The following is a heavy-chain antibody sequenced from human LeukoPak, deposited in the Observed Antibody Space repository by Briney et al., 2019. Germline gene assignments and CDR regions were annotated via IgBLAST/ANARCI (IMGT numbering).Heavy chain of an antibody. V-gene: IGHV3-23*01. CDR2: ISFSGGSS. CDR3: AKGGRYYYYGVDV. CDR1: GFTFSSYA. Sequence: GGSLRLSCAASGFTFSSYAMSWFRQAPGKGLEWVSGISFSGGSSYYTDSVKGRFTISRDNSKNTLYLQMSSLRAEDTALYYCAKGGRYYYYGVDVWGQGATVTVSS. J-gene: IGHJ6*02.